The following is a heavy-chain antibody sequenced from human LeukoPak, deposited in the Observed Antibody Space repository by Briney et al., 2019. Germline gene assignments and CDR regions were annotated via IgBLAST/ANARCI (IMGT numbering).Heavy chain of an antibody. V-gene: IGHV1-69*05. Sequence: SVKVSCKASGYTFTSYDINWVRQAPGQGLEWMGGIIPIFGTANYAQKFQGRVTITTDESTSTAYMELSSLRSEDTAVYYCARANARGVIITDYYYYMDVWGKGTTVTVSS. CDR1: GYTFTSYD. J-gene: IGHJ6*03. CDR2: IIPIFGTA. D-gene: IGHD3-10*01. CDR3: ARANARGVIITDYYYYMDV.